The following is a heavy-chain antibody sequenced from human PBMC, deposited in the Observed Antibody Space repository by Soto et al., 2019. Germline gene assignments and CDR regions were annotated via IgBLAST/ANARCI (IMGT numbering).Heavy chain of an antibody. J-gene: IGHJ4*02. CDR3: ARGGSGYTWFNEF. CDR2: IIPVFQTT. CDR1: GGLFSSYP. V-gene: IGHV1-69*01. D-gene: IGHD3-22*01. Sequence: QEQLVQSGAEVKKPGSSVKVSCKASGGLFSSYPISWVRQVPGQGLEWMGGIIPVFQTTYYTQRFQGRLTITADESTNTAYRELSSLRSEDTAIYYCARGGSGYTWFNEFWGKGTLVTVSS.